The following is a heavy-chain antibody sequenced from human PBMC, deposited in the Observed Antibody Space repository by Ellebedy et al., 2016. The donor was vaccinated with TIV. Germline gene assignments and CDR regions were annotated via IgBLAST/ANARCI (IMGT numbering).Heavy chain of an antibody. Sequence: GESLKISCAASGFSFSGFAMTWVRQAPGKGLEWVSTISGSAGSTYYADSVKGRFTISRDNSKNTVHLQMNSLRAEDTALYYCAKTMGAIDIDYWGQGTLVTVSS. J-gene: IGHJ4*02. D-gene: IGHD1-26*01. CDR1: GFSFSGFA. CDR2: ISGSAGST. CDR3: AKTMGAIDIDY. V-gene: IGHV3-23*01.